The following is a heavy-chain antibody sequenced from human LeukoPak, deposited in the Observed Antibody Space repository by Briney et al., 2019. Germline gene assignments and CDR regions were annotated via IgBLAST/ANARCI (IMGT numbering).Heavy chain of an antibody. CDR1: GFTFSSYG. CDR3: RDVFDY. J-gene: IGHJ4*02. CDR2: IPYDGSDK. V-gene: IGHV3-30*02. Sequence: GGSLRLSCAASGFTFSSYGMHWVRQAPGKGLEWVAFIPYDGSDKYYADSVKGRFTISRDNSKNTLYLQMNSLRAEDTAVYYCRDVFDYWGQGTLVAVSS. D-gene: IGHD3-16*01.